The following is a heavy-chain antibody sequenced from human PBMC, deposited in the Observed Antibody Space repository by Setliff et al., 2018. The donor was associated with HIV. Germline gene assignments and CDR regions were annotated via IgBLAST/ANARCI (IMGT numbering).Heavy chain of an antibody. D-gene: IGHD4-17*01. CDR1: GASITSHY. V-gene: IGHV4-59*11. Sequence: SETLSLTCTVSGASITSHYWSWIRQSPGRELEWIGYIYSTGSTNYKPSLQSRVSISMDASKNKFSLKVTSVTSADTAVYYCAKGAGFYGDYTFDYWGQGNLVTVSS. CDR3: AKGAGFYGDYTFDY. J-gene: IGHJ4*02. CDR2: IYSTGST.